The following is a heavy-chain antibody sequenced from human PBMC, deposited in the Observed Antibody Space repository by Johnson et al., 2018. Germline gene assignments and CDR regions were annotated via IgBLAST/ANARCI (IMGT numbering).Heavy chain of an antibody. V-gene: IGHV3-66*02. CDR3: ARATRGAFDI. D-gene: IGHD5-12*01. Sequence: VQLVQSGGGLVQPGGSLRLSCAASGFSVSGDYMNWVRQAPGKGLAWVAVIYSEGSTHYADSVKGRFTVSRDISKNTLYLQMSSLRAEDTAVYFCARATRGAFDIWGQGTMVTVSS. CDR1: GFSVSGDY. J-gene: IGHJ3*02. CDR2: IYSEGST.